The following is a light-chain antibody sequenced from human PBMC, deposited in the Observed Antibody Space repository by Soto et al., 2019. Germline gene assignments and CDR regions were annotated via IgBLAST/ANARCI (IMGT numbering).Light chain of an antibody. Sequence: DIHVTQSPSSLPASLGDRVTITCRASENIKTYLIWYQQKPGKAPKLLIYGASTLKTGVPCRFSGSGSGTDFTFTIGGLQPDDFATYYCAQIYTAQWTFGQGTRVDLK. V-gene: IGKV1-39*01. CDR2: GAS. CDR3: AQIYTAQWT. CDR1: ENIKTY. J-gene: IGKJ1*01.